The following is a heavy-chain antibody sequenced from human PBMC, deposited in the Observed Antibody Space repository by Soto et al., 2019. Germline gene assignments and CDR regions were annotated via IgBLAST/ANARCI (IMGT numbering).Heavy chain of an antibody. CDR2: ISAYNGNT. CDR1: GYTFTSYG. V-gene: IGHV1-18*04. J-gene: IGHJ5*02. Sequence: ASVKVSCKASGYTFTSYGISWVRQAPGQGLEWMGWISAYNGNTNYAQKLQGRVTMTTYTSTSTAYMELRSLRSDDTAVYYCARDSAGGTAMVTHNWFDPWGQGTLVTVSS. CDR3: ARDSAGGTAMVTHNWFDP. D-gene: IGHD5-18*01.